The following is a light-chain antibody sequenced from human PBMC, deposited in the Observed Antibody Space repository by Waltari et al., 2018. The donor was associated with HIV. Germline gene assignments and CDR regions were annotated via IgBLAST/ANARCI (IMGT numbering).Light chain of an antibody. J-gene: IGLJ2*01. CDR1: SSDVATYKL. Sequence: QSALTQPASVSGSPGQSITISCTRTSSDVATYKLVSWYQQHPGKAPKLLIYEGSKRPSGGSDRFSGSKSGDTASLTISGLQAEDEADYYCCSYVSNVIFGGGTKLTVL. V-gene: IGLV2-23*01. CDR3: CSYVSNVI. CDR2: EGS.